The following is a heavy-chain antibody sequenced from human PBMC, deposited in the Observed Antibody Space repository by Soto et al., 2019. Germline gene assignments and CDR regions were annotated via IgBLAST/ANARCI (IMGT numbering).Heavy chain of an antibody. Sequence: EVQLLKSGRALVQPGGSLRPSCAASGFTFSSYTMTWVRQAPGKGLEWVSGISVTGGRTYYADSVKGRFTISRDDSKNTLSLEISSPRGDDTAVYYGAKAGGYMYEGFDIWCQGTMVTVSS. V-gene: IGHV3-23*01. CDR1: GFTFSSYT. D-gene: IGHD6-13*01. CDR2: ISVTGGRT. CDR3: AKAGGYMYEGFDI. J-gene: IGHJ3*02.